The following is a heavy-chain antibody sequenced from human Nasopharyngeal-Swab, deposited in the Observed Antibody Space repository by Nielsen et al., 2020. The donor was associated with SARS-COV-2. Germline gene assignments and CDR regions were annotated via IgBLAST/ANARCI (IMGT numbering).Heavy chain of an antibody. D-gene: IGHD6-19*01. J-gene: IGHJ5*01. CDR2: IPYDGTKK. Sequence: GASLKISCMASGFIFSACAMPWVPPVPGKGLEWLRFIPYDGTKKYYGDSVKGRFTISRDNFHNTLTLQMNNLRPEDTAMYYCAKDSFGGVAVGGPLDSWGHGNLVTVSS. CDR3: AKDSFGGVAVGGPLDS. CDR1: GFIFSACA. V-gene: IGHV3-30*02.